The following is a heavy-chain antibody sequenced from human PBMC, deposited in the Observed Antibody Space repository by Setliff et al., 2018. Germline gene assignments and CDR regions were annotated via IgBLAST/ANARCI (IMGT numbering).Heavy chain of an antibody. Sequence: PSETLSLTCSVYGESFSSYYWSWIRQPPGKGLEWIGYIYHNGNTNFNPSLKTRVTMSVDTSKNQFALNLRSVTAADTAVYYCVRDRTAYSYGLDVWGQGTTVTV. CDR3: VRDRTAYSYGLDV. V-gene: IGHV4-59*01. D-gene: IGHD5-18*01. CDR2: IYHNGNT. J-gene: IGHJ6*02. CDR1: GESFSSYY.